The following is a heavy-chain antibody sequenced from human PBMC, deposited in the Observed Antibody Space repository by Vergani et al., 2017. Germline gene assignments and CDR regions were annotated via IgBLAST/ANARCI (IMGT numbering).Heavy chain of an antibody. D-gene: IGHD3-3*01. CDR2: INPNSGGT. CDR1: GYTFTGYY. CDR3: AILGYDFWSGYYTPPDY. J-gene: IGHJ4*02. V-gene: IGHV1-2*02. Sequence: QVQLVQSGAEVKKPGASVKVSRKASGYTFTGYYMHWVRQAPGQGLEWMGWINPNSGGTNYAQKFQGRVTMTRDTSISTAYMELSRLRSDDTAVYYCAILGYDFWSGYYTPPDYWGQGTLVTVSS.